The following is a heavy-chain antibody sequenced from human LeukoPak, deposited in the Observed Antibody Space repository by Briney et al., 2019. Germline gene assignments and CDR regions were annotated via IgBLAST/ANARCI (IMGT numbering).Heavy chain of an antibody. CDR1: GGPISGYY. CDR2: ISYSGST. J-gene: IGHJ4*02. CDR3: ARESSGWYLDY. Sequence: SETLSLTCTVSGGPISGYYWTWVRQPPGKGLEWIGYISYSGSTNYNPSLKSRVIISVDTSTKQFSLKLSSVTAADTAVYYCARESSGWYLDYWGQGTLVTVSS. V-gene: IGHV4-59*01. D-gene: IGHD6-19*01.